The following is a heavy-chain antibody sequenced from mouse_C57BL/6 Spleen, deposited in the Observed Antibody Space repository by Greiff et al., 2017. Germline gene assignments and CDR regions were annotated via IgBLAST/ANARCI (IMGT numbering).Heavy chain of an antibody. J-gene: IGHJ1*03. Sequence: QVQLQQSGAELVKPGASVKISCKASGYAFSSYWLNWVKQRPGKGLEWIGQIYPGDGDTNYNGKFKGKATLTADKSSSTAYMQRSSLTSEDSAVYCCARDDGSSHWDFDVWGTGTTVTVSS. D-gene: IGHD1-1*01. CDR2: IYPGDGDT. CDR1: GYAFSSYW. CDR3: ARDDGSSHWDFDV. V-gene: IGHV1-80*01.